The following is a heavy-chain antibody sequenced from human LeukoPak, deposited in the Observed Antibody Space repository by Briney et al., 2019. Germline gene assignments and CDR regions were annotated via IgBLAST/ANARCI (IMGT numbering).Heavy chain of an antibody. CDR3: ARTSLYDSASDY. D-gene: IGHD3-22*01. CDR1: GYTFSGYY. CDR2: INPNSGGT. V-gene: IGHV1-2*02. J-gene: IGHJ4*02. Sequence: ASVKVSCKASGYTFSGYYMHWVRQAPGQGLEWMGWINPNSGGTKYAQKFQGRVTMTRDTSISTAYMELTRLRSDDTAVYYCARTSLYDSASDYWGQGTLVTFSS.